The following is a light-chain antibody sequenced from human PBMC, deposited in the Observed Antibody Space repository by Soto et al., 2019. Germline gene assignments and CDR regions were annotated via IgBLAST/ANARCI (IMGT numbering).Light chain of an antibody. J-gene: IGLJ2*01. Sequence: QSALTQPASVSGSPGQSITIPCTGTSSDIGGSNYVSWYQQHPGDAPKLMIYGVSNRPSGVSYRFSGSKSGNTASLTISGLQDEDEADYFCSSYTASNSVLFGGGTQLTVL. CDR1: SSDIGGSNY. V-gene: IGLV2-14*01. CDR3: SSYTASNSVL. CDR2: GVS.